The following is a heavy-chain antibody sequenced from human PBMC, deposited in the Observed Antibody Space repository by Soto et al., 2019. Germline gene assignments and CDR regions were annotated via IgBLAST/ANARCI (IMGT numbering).Heavy chain of an antibody. V-gene: IGHV4-34*01. CDR2: INHSGST. CDR3: VRGLDRIVVVPASKGRNWFDP. Sequence: QVQLQQWGAGLLKPSETLSLTCAVYGGSFSGYYWSWIRQPPGKGLEWIGEINHSGSTNYNPSLKSRVTISVDTSKNQFSLKLSSVTAADTAVYYCVRGLDRIVVVPASKGRNWFDPWGQGTLVTVSS. J-gene: IGHJ5*02. CDR1: GGSFSGYY. D-gene: IGHD2-2*01.